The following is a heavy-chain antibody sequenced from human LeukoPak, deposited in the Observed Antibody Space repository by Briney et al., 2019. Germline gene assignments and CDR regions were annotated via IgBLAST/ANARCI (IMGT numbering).Heavy chain of an antibody. D-gene: IGHD2-2*01. J-gene: IGHJ6*02. CDR1: GFTFSSYW. Sequence: GGSLRLSCAASGFTFSSYWMGWVRQAPGKGLEWVANIKQDGSEKYYVDSVKGRFTISRDNAKNSLYLQMNSLRAEDTAVYYCARALGYCSSTSCWSLHYYYYYGMDVWGQGTTVTVSS. CDR3: ARALGYCSSTSCWSLHYYYYYGMDV. V-gene: IGHV3-7*03. CDR2: IKQDGSEK.